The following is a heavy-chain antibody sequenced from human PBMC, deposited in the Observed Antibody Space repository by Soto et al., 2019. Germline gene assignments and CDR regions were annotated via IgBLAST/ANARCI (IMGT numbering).Heavy chain of an antibody. Sequence: TSETLSLTCTVSGGSISSGDYYWSWIRQPPGKGLEWIGYIYYSTSTYYTPSLKSRVTISGDTSKNQFSLKLTSVTAADTAVYYCARTPSMTTFGGIIVWGQGTLVTVSS. CDR2: IYYSTST. J-gene: IGHJ4*02. CDR3: ARTPSMTTFGGIIV. V-gene: IGHV4-30-4*01. CDR1: GGSISSGDYY. D-gene: IGHD3-16*01.